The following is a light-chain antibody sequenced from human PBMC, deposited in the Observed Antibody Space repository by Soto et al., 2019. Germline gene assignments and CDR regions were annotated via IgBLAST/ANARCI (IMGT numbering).Light chain of an antibody. V-gene: IGLV1-44*01. CDR3: AAWDDSLNGHV. CDR2: SSD. J-gene: IGLJ1*01. Sequence: QSVLTQPPSASGTPGQRVTISCSGGSSNIGRHTVNWYQQLPGTAPKLLIQSSDKRPSGVPDRFSGSTSGPSGSLAISGLQSEDEADYYCAAWDDSLNGHVFATGTQLTVL. CDR1: SSNIGRHT.